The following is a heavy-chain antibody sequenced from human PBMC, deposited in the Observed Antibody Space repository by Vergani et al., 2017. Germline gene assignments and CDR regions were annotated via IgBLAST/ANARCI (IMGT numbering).Heavy chain of an antibody. J-gene: IGHJ4*02. CDR2: MNPNSGNT. V-gene: IGHV1-8*01. Sequence: QVQLVQSGAEVKTPGASVKVSCKASRYTFTSYDINWVRQATGQGLEWMGSMNPNSGNTGYAQKFQGRDTMTRNTSISTAYMELSSLRSEDTAVYYCAIEARVSYYDISGYYYLDWGQGTLVTVSS. D-gene: IGHD3-22*01. CDR3: AIEARVSYYDISGYYYLD. CDR1: RYTFTSYD.